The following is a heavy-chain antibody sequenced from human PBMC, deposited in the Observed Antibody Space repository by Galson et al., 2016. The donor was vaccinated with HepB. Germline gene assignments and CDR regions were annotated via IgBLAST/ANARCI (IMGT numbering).Heavy chain of an antibody. V-gene: IGHV4-39*01. CDR3: ARRGGHRGRGYLAYDS. CDR1: GVSISSSSYY. D-gene: IGHD3-22*01. CDR2: IYNSGNT. Sequence: ETLSLTCTVAGVSISSSSYYWGWIRQPPGKGLEWIANIYNSGNTYYNPSLKSRLTISLDTSKNQFSLKVTSVTAADTAVYYCARRGGHRGRGYLAYDSWGQGTLVSVSS. J-gene: IGHJ5*01.